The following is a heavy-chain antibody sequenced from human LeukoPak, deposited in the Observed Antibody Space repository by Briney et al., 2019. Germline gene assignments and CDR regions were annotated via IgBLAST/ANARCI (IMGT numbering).Heavy chain of an antibody. CDR1: GFTFSSYS. CDR2: ISSSGSTI. J-gene: IGHJ4*02. V-gene: IGHV3-48*04. D-gene: IGHD4-17*01. Sequence: GGSLRLSCAASGFTFSSYSMNWVRQAPGKWLEWVSYISSSGSTIYYADSVKGRFTISRDNAKNSLYLQMNSLRAEDTAVYYCAKDQTGPDYGDPGLYFDYWGQGTLVTVSS. CDR3: AKDQTGPDYGDPGLYFDY.